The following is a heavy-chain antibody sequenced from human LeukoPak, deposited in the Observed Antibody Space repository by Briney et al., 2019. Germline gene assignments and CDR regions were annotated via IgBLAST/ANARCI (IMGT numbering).Heavy chain of an antibody. CDR1: GYTFTSYG. D-gene: IGHD3-9*01. CDR3: ARDRRWDVLRYFDWPRGDY. Sequence: ASVKVSCKASGYTFTSYGISWVRQAPGQGLEWMGWISAYNGNTNYAQKLQGRVTMTTDTSTSTAYMELRSLRSDDTAVYYCARDRRWDVLRYFDWPRGDYWGQGTLVTVSS. J-gene: IGHJ4*02. V-gene: IGHV1-18*01. CDR2: ISAYNGNT.